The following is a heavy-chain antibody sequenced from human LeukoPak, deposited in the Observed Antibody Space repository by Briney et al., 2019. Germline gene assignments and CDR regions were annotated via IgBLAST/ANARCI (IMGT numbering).Heavy chain of an antibody. CDR3: ASKGSDIVVVPSATEDAFDI. CDR2: IWYGGSNK. J-gene: IGHJ3*02. V-gene: IGHV3-33*08. Sequence: GGSLRLSCAAPGFTFSSYGMHWVRQAPGKGLEWVAVIWYGGSNKYYADSVKGRFTISRDNAKNSLYLQINSQRAEDTAVYYCASKGSDIVVVPSATEDAFDIWGQGTMVTVSS. CDR1: GFTFSSYG. D-gene: IGHD2-2*01.